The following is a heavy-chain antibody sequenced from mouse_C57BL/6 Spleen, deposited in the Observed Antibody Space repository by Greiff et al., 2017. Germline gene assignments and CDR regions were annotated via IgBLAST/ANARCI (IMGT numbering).Heavy chain of an antibody. V-gene: IGHV5-4*03. J-gene: IGHJ4*01. Sequence: EVMLVESGGGLVKPGGSLKLSCAASGFTFSSYAMSWVRQTPEKRLEWVATISDGGSYTYYPDNVKGRFPISRDNAKNNLYLQMSHLKSEDTAMYYCARRLPYYYAMDYWGQGTSVTVSS. D-gene: IGHD5-1*01. CDR2: ISDGGSYT. CDR1: GFTFSSYA. CDR3: ARRLPYYYAMDY.